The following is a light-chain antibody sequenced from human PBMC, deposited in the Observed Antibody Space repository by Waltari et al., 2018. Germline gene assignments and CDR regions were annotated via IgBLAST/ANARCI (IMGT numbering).Light chain of an antibody. V-gene: IGLV4-60*03. J-gene: IGLJ2*01. CDR3: ETWDRNSLV. CDR1: LGHSSYI. Sequence: QPVLTQSSSASASLGSSVKLTCTLNLGHSSYIIAWHQQQPGKAPRFLMKLEGSGSCNKGSGVPARFSGSTSGADRYLTISNLQSEDEADYYCETWDRNSLVFGRGTKLTVL. CDR2: LEGSGSC.